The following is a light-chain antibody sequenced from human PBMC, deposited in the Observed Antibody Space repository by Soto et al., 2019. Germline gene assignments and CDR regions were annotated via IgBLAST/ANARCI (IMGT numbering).Light chain of an antibody. CDR1: QDISNY. V-gene: IGKV1-33*01. J-gene: IGKJ4*01. CDR2: DAS. Sequence: DIQMTQSPSSLYASVGDRVTITCQASQDISNYLDWYQQKPGKAPKLLIFDASTLQIGVPSRFSGSRSGTDFTFTISSLQPEDLATYFCQQYDTLPPLTFGGGTRVEIK. CDR3: QQYDTLPPLT.